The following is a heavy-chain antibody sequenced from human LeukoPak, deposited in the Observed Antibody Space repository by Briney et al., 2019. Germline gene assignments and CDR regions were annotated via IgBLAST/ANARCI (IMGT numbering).Heavy chain of an antibody. Sequence: GGSLRLSCAASGFTVSSNYMSWVRQAPGKGLEWVSVIYSGGSIYYADSVKGRFTISRDNSKNTLYLQMNSLRAEDTAVYYCARDRGDDILTGSLGWFDPWGQGTLVTVSS. CDR3: ARDRGDDILTGSLGWFDP. CDR2: IYSGGSI. J-gene: IGHJ5*02. CDR1: GFTVSSNY. D-gene: IGHD3-9*01. V-gene: IGHV3-66*01.